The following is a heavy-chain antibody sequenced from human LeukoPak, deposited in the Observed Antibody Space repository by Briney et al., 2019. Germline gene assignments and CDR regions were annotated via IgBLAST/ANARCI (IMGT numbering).Heavy chain of an antibody. V-gene: IGHV4-61*01. CDR3: ARDGRSGYDFWSGLYGMDV. CDR2: LFSTGSA. J-gene: IGHJ6*02. D-gene: IGHD3-3*01. CDR1: GASLTRPTYY. Sequence: PSETLSLTCSVSGASLTRPTYYQWSWIRQPPGKGLELIGSLFSTGSATLNPSLKSRVTMSLDTYKSQFSLQLSSVTAADTAVYYCARDGRSGYDFWSGLYGMDVWGQGTTVTVSS.